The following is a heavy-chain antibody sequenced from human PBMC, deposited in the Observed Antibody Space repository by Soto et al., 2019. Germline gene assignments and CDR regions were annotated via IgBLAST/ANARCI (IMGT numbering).Heavy chain of an antibody. CDR2: IIPIFGTA. V-gene: IGHV1-69*13. J-gene: IGHJ4*02. Sequence: SVKVSCKASGGTFSSYAISWVRQAPGQGLEWMGGIIPIFGTANYAQKFQGRVTITADESTGTAYMELSSLRSEDTAVYYCARARGVYYDSSGYLIDYWGQGTLVTVSS. CDR1: GGTFSSYA. D-gene: IGHD3-22*01. CDR3: ARARGVYYDSSGYLIDY.